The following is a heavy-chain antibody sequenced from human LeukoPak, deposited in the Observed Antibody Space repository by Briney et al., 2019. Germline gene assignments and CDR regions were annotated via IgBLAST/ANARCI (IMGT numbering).Heavy chain of an antibody. CDR2: ST. Sequence: STNYNPSLKSRVTISVDTSKNQFSLKLSSVTAADTAVYYCARGSIAAAGTRWAYYYYGMDVWGQGTTVTVSS. V-gene: IGHV4-34*01. D-gene: IGHD6-13*01. CDR3: ARGSIAAAGTRWAYYYYGMDV. J-gene: IGHJ6*02.